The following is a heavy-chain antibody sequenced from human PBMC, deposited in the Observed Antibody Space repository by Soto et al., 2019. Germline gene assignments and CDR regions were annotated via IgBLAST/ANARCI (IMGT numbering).Heavy chain of an antibody. CDR2: ISYDGTDK. V-gene: IGHV3-30*18. CDR1: GFTFSSYG. D-gene: IGHD5-18*01. J-gene: IGHJ6*02. Sequence: QVQLVESGGGVVQPGRSLRLSCAASGFTFSSYGIHWVRQAPGKGLEWVALISYDGTDKYYAHSVKGRFTISRDNSKNTLYLQMSSLGPEDTAVYYCVKERYAQLWLEDYGMDVWGQGTTVTV. CDR3: VKERYAQLWLEDYGMDV.